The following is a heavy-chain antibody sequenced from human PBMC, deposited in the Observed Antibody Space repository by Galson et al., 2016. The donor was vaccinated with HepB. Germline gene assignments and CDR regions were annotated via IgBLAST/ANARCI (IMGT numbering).Heavy chain of an antibody. J-gene: IGHJ6*02. Sequence: SLRLSCAASGFTFSSYGMHWVRQAPGKGLEWVAVIWYDGSNKYYADSVKGRFTISRDNSKNTLYLQMNSLRAEDTAVYYCAKTYYDSWSGYDYYYGMDVWGQGTTATVSS. V-gene: IGHV3-33*03. CDR3: AKTYYDSWSGYDYYYGMDV. D-gene: IGHD3-3*01. CDR2: IWYDGSNK. CDR1: GFTFSSYG.